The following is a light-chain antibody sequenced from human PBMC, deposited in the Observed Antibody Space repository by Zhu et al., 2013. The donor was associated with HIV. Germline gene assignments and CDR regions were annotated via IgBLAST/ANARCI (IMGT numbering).Light chain of an antibody. V-gene: IGLV3-21*04. CDR2: DDS. CDR1: NIGSKS. Sequence: SYVLTQPPSVSVAPGKTAKITCGGNNIGSKSVHWYQQKAGQAPVVVIQDDSDRPSGIPERFSGSNSGSTATLIISGVEAGDEADYFCQVWHHNVDHLVLFGGGTKLTVL. J-gene: IGLJ2*01. CDR3: QVWHHNVDHLVL.